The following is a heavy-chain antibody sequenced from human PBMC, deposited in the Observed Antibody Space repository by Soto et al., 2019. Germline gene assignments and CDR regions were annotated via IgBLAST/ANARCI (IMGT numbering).Heavy chain of an antibody. D-gene: IGHD6-13*01. J-gene: IGHJ4*02. CDR1: GFTFSDYY. CDR2: ISSSSSYT. CDR3: ARDPSIAAAGNHHDY. Sequence: GGSLRLSCAASGFTFSDYYMSWIRQAPGKGLEWVSYISSSSSYTNYADSVKGRFTISRDNAKNSLYLQMNSLRAEDTAVYYCARDPSIAAAGNHHDYWGQGTLVTVSS. V-gene: IGHV3-11*06.